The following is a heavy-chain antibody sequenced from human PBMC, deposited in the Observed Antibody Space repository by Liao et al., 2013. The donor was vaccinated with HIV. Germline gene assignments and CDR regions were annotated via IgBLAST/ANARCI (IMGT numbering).Heavy chain of an antibody. Sequence: QVQLQESGPGLVKPSQTLSLSCTVSGGSISSGSYYWSWIRQAAGKGLEWIGRIHTGGSANYNPSLKSRVAISVETSKNQFSLRLTSVTAADSAVYFCVRVQRGGSHAFDIWSPGTMVTVSS. CDR3: VRVQRGGSHAFDI. CDR1: GGSISSGSYY. J-gene: IGHJ3*02. CDR2: IHTGGSA. V-gene: IGHV4-61*02. D-gene: IGHD1-1*01.